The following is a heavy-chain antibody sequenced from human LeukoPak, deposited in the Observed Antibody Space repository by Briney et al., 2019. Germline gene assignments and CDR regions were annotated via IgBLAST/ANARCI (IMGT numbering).Heavy chain of an antibody. Sequence: GGSLRLSCTASGFTFSIYTMNWVRQAPGKGLEWVASISSTSNHINYVDSVKGRFTVSRDNADFSLFLHMDSLRTEDSGIYYCARPSAVAGSPYYYAYMDVWGKGTTVTVSS. D-gene: IGHD6-19*01. CDR3: ARPSAVAGSPYYYAYMDV. J-gene: IGHJ6*03. CDR2: ISSTSNHI. CDR1: GFTFSIYT. V-gene: IGHV3-21*04.